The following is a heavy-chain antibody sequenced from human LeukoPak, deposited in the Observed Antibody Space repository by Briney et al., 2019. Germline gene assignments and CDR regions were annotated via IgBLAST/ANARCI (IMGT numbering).Heavy chain of an antibody. V-gene: IGHV1-8*01. CDR1: GYTFTSYD. CDR3: VRTAGRFWSGAYYFEY. CDR2: MNPNSGDT. J-gene: IGHJ4*02. Sequence: ASVKVSCKASGYTFTSYDINWVRQAPGQGLEWMGWMNPNSGDTDCAQKFQGRVTMTRNTSISTAYMELSSLRFEGMAVYYCVRTAGRFWSGAYYFEYWGQGTLVTVSS. D-gene: IGHD3-3*01.